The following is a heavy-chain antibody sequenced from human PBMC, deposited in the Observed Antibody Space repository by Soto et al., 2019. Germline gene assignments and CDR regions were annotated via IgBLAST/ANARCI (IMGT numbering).Heavy chain of an antibody. CDR3: AKVLQYETNDCYRLRYYGMDV. V-gene: IGHV3-23*01. CDR2: IRDSGGST. J-gene: IGHJ6*02. D-gene: IGHD2-8*01. Sequence: GSLRLSCAASGFTLTTYGMAWVRQAPGKGLEWVSAIRDSGGSTFYADSVKGRFTISRDNSNNTLYLQMNSLRAEDTAVYYCAKVLQYETNDCYRLRYYGMDVWGQGTTVTVSS. CDR1: GFTLTTYG.